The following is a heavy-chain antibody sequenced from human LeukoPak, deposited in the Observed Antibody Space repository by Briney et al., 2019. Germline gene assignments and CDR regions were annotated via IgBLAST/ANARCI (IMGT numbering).Heavy chain of an antibody. J-gene: IGHJ4*02. D-gene: IGHD3-10*01. CDR3: AKVPAPYYYGSGSYFDY. V-gene: IGHV3-30*18. Sequence: GRSLRLSCAASRFTFSSYGMHWVRQAPGKGLEWVAVIPYDGSNKYYADSVKGRFTISRDNSKNTLYLQMNSLRAEDTAVYYCAKVPAPYYYGSGSYFDYWGQGTLVTVSS. CDR2: IPYDGSNK. CDR1: RFTFSSYG.